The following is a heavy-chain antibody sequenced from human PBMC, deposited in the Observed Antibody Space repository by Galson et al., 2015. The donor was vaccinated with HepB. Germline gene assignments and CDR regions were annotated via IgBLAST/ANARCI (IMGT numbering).Heavy chain of an antibody. J-gene: IGHJ5*02. V-gene: IGHV1-2*02. D-gene: IGHD3-3*01. CDR2: INPNSGGT. CDR1: GYTFTGYY. Sequence: SVKVSCKASGYTFTGYYMHWVRQAPGQGLEWMGWINPNSGGTNYAQKFQGRVTMTRDTSISTAYMELSRLRSDDTAVYYCARGNYDFWSGHTDWFDPWGQGTLVTVSS. CDR3: ARGNYDFWSGHTDWFDP.